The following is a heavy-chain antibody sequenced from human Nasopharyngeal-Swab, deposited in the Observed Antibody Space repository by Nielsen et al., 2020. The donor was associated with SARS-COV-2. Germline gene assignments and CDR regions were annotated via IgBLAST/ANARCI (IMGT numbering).Heavy chain of an antibody. V-gene: IGHV3-21*01. Sequence: WIRQPPGKGLEWVSSISSSSSYIYYADSVKGRLTISRDNAKNSLYLQMNSLRAEDTAVYYCARDSRRYCSSTSCYMGNWFDPWGQGTLVTVSS. J-gene: IGHJ5*02. CDR2: ISSSSSYI. CDR3: ARDSRRYCSSTSCYMGNWFDP. D-gene: IGHD2-2*02.